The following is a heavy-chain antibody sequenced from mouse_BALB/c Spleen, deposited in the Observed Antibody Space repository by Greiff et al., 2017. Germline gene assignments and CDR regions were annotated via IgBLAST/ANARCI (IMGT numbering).Heavy chain of an antibody. CDR3: ARENYGSSSWFAY. CDR1: GFTFSSYG. Sequence: EVKLVESGGGLVQPGGSLKLSCAASGFTFSSYGMSWVRQTPDKRLELVATINSNGGSTYYPDSVKGRFTISRDNAKNTLYLQMSSLKSEDTAMYYCARENYGSSSWFAYWGQGTLVTVSA. V-gene: IGHV5-6-3*01. D-gene: IGHD1-1*01. CDR2: INSNGGST. J-gene: IGHJ3*01.